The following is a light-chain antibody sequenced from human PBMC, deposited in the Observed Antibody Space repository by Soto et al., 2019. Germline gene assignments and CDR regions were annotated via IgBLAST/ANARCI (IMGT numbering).Light chain of an antibody. CDR1: SSDVGGYNY. Sequence: QSALTQPASVSGSPGQSITISCTGTSSDVGGYNYVSWYQQHPGKAPKLMIYDVSNRPSGVSNRFSSSKSGNTASLTISGLQAEDEADYYSSSYKSSSTLVFGTGTKVTV. V-gene: IGLV2-14*01. J-gene: IGLJ1*01. CDR2: DVS. CDR3: SSYKSSSTLV.